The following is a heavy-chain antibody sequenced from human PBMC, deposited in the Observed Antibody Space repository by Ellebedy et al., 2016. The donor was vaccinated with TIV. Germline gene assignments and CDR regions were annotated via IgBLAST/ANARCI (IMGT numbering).Heavy chain of an antibody. CDR1: GFTVTGSH. V-gene: IGHV3-53*01. J-gene: IGHJ4*02. CDR2: ILNIHNRDYDNK. CDR3: ARATQWHTFDY. D-gene: IGHD6-19*01. Sequence: GESLKLSCAASGFTVTGSHMNWVRQDPGKGLEGVSTILNIHNRDYDNKDYAESEKCRFTVSRHSPKNTLYLQMNSLRAEDTAVYYCARATQWHTFDYWGQGILVTVSS.